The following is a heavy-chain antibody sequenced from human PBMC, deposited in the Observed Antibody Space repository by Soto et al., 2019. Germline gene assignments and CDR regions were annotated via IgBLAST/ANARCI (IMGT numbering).Heavy chain of an antibody. D-gene: IGHD2-15*01. CDR2: IYYSGST. Sequence: QVQLQESGPGLVKPSETLSLTCTVSGGSISSYYWSWIRQRPGKGLEWIGYIYYSGSTNYNPSLNSRVTISVDTSKNQFSLKLSSVTAADTAVYYCAATGADIVVVVAALSFDYWGQGTLVTVSS. CDR3: AATGADIVVVVAALSFDY. J-gene: IGHJ4*02. V-gene: IGHV4-59*01. CDR1: GGSISSYY.